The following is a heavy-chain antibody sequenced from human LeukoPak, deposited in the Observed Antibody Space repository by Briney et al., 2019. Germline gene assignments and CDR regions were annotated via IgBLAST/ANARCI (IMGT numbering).Heavy chain of an antibody. CDR3: ARVSIFGVVIANDY. Sequence: TGGSLRLSCAASGFTFGGYTMSWVRQAPGKGLQWLSTITSGGDYMYYADSVKGRFTISRDDSNNSLYLHMNSLRAEDTAVYYCARVSIFGVVIANDYWGQGTVVTVSS. CDR1: GFTFGGYT. V-gene: IGHV3-21*01. D-gene: IGHD3-16*02. CDR2: ITSGGDYM. J-gene: IGHJ4*02.